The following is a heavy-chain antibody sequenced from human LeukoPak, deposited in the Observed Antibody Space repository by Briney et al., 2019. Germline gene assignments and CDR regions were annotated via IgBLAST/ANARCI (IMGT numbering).Heavy chain of an antibody. D-gene: IGHD2-15*01. J-gene: IGHJ4*02. CDR2: IYYSGST. CDR3: ARAELGYCSGGSCYPHLFDY. Sequence: SETLSLTCPVSGGSVSSGSYYWSWIRQPPGKGLEWIGYIYYSGSTNYNPSLKSRVTISVDTSKNQFSLKLSSVTAADTAVYYCARAELGYCSGGSCYPHLFDYWGQGTLVTVSS. V-gene: IGHV4-61*01. CDR1: GGSVSSGSYY.